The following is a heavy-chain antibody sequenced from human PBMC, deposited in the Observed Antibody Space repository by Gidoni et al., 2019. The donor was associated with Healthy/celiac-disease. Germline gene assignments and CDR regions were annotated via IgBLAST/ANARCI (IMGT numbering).Heavy chain of an antibody. CDR3: AGGRLGTPDWYFDL. D-gene: IGHD1-1*01. Sequence: QVQLQQWGAGLLKPSETLSLTCAVYGGSFSGYYWSWIRQPPGKGLEWIGEINHSGSTNYNPSLKSRVTISVDTSKNQFSLKLSSVTAADTAVYYCAGGRLGTPDWYFDLWGRGTLVTVSS. V-gene: IGHV4-34*01. CDR1: GGSFSGYY. J-gene: IGHJ2*01. CDR2: INHSGST.